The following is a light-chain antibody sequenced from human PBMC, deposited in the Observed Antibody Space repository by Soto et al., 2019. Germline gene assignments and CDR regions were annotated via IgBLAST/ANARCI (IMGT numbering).Light chain of an antibody. CDR1: QSISDN. Sequence: EVLMTQSQDTLYVSPGERVTLSCRASQSISDNLAWYQQKPGQGPRLLVYRASTRTLGIPARFSGSESGTEVTLTISSLQSEDFAVYYCQQYNIWPITFGQGTRLEIK. V-gene: IGKV3-15*01. CDR3: QQYNIWPIT. J-gene: IGKJ5*01. CDR2: RAS.